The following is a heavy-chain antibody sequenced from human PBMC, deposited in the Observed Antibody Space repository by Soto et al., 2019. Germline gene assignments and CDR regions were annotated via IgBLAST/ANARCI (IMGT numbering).Heavy chain of an antibody. CDR1: GGSFSGYY. CDR3: ARDKITGLFDY. CDR2: INHSGST. D-gene: IGHD2-8*02. J-gene: IGHJ4*02. Sequence: QVQLQQWGAGLLKPSETLSLTCAVYGGSFSGYYWTWIRQPPGTGLEWIGEINHSGSTNYNPSLKSRVTISVDTSTNQFSLKLTSVTAADTAVYYCARDKITGLFDYWGQGTLGTVSS. V-gene: IGHV4-34*01.